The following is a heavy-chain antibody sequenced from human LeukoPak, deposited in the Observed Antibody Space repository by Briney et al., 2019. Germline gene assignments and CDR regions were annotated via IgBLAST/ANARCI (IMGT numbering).Heavy chain of an antibody. CDR1: GGTFSSHA. J-gene: IGHJ4*02. CDR2: IIPIFGTA. D-gene: IGHD6-19*01. CDR3: ARDPGYSSGWYEGYFDY. Sequence: SVKVSCKASGGTFSSHAISWVRQAPGQGLEWMGRIIPIFGTANYAQKFQGRVTITTDESTSTAYMELSSLRSEDTAVYYCARDPGYSSGWYEGYFDYWGQGTLVTVSS. V-gene: IGHV1-69*05.